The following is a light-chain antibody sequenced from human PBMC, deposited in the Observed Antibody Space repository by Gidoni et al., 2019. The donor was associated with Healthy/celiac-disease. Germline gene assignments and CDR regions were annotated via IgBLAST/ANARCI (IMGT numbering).Light chain of an antibody. J-gene: IGKJ5*01. V-gene: IGKV1-33*01. CDR3: QQYDNLPPP. Sequence: DILMTPSPSSLSASVGDRVTITCQASQDISNYLNWYQQKPGKAPKLLIYDASNLETGVPSRFSGSGSGTDFTFTISSLQPEDIATYYCQQYDNLPPPFGQGTRLEIK. CDR2: DAS. CDR1: QDISNY.